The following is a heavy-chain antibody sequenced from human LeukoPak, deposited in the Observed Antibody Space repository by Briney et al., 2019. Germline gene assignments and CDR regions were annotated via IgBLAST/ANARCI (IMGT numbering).Heavy chain of an antibody. V-gene: IGHV3-74*01. CDR1: GFTFSSYW. D-gene: IGHD4-17*01. CDR2: INSDGSST. J-gene: IGHJ3*02. CDR3: ALYGDYGAFDI. Sequence: GGSLRPSCAASGFTFSSYWMHWVRQAPGKGLVWVSRINSDGSSTSYADSVKGRFTISRDNAKNTLYLQMNSLRAEDTAVYYCALYGDYGAFDIWGQGTMVTVSS.